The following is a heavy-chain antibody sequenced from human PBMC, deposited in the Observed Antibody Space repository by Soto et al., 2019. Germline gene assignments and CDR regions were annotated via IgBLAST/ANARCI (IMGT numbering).Heavy chain of an antibody. D-gene: IGHD6-13*01. Sequence: EVQLLESGGGLVQPGGSLRLSCAASGFTFSSYAMSWVRQAPGKGLEWVSAISGSGGSTYYADSVKGRFTISRDNSKNTLCLQMNSLRAEDTAVYYCAKDRGSSWQNYYYYYGMDVWGQGTTVTVSS. CDR3: AKDRGSSWQNYYYYYGMDV. CDR1: GFTFSSYA. CDR2: ISGSGGST. V-gene: IGHV3-23*01. J-gene: IGHJ6*02.